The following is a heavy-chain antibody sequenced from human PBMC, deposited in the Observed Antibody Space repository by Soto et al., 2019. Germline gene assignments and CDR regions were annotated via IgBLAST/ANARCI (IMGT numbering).Heavy chain of an antibody. CDR3: ARDYFYGMDV. D-gene: IGHD3-9*01. Sequence: PGGSLRLSCAASGFTFSSYAMHWVRQAPGKGLEWVALISYDGSDKYYVDSVKGRFTISRDNAKNSLYLQMNSLRAEDTAVYYCARDYFYGMDVWGQGTTVTVSS. V-gene: IGHV3-30-3*01. CDR2: ISYDGSDK. CDR1: GFTFSSYA. J-gene: IGHJ6*02.